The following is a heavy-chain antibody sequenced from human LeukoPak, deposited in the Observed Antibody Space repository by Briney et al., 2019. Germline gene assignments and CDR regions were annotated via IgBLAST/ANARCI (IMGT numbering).Heavy chain of an antibody. D-gene: IGHD3-22*01. CDR2: IYSGGST. CDR1: GFTVSVNY. V-gene: IGHV3-66*01. CDR3: ARARTPYYYDSSGYYFGY. Sequence: GGSLRLSCAASGFTVSVNYMSWVRQAPGKGLEWVSVIYSGGSTYYADSVKGRFTISRDNSKNTLYLQMNSLRAEDTAVYYCARARTPYYYDSSGYYFGYWGQGTLVTVSS. J-gene: IGHJ4*02.